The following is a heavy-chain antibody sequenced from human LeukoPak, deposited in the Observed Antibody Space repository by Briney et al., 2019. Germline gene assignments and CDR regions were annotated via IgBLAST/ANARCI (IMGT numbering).Heavy chain of an antibody. J-gene: IGHJ4*02. Sequence: GASVKVSCTASGYTFTSYGISWVRQAPGQGLEWMGWISGYDGNTDYAQKFQGRLTMTTDTSTSTAYMELRSLRSDDTAVYYCARGPYYDSWSGAGYWGQGTLVTVSS. CDR1: GYTFTSYG. CDR3: ARGPYYDSWSGAGY. V-gene: IGHV1-18*01. CDR2: ISGYDGNT. D-gene: IGHD3-3*01.